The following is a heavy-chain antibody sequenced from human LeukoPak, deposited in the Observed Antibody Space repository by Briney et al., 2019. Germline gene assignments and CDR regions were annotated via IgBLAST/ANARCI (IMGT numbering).Heavy chain of an antibody. CDR3: ARGIRVRGVIHHFDY. D-gene: IGHD3-10*01. J-gene: IGHJ4*02. V-gene: IGHV4-34*01. CDR1: GGSFSGYY. CDR2: IKHSGST. Sequence: PSETLSLTCAVYGGSFSGYYWSWIRQPPGKGLEWIGEIKHSGSTNYNPSLKSRVTISVDTSKNQFSLKLSSVTAADTAVYYCARGIRVRGVIHHFDYWGQGTLVTVSS.